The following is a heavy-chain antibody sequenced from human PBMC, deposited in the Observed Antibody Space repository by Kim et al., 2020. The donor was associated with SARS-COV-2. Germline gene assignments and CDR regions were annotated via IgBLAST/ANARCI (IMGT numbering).Heavy chain of an antibody. CDR1: GFTFSSYA. D-gene: IGHD2-2*01. Sequence: GGSLRLSCAASGFTFSSYAMHWVRQAPGKGLEWVAVISYDGSNKYYADSVKGRFTISRDNSKNTLYLQMNSLRAEDTAVYYCTGIVVVPAATNSPFDYWGQGTLVTVSS. V-gene: IGHV3-30-3*01. J-gene: IGHJ4*02. CDR2: ISYDGSNK. CDR3: TGIVVVPAATNSPFDY.